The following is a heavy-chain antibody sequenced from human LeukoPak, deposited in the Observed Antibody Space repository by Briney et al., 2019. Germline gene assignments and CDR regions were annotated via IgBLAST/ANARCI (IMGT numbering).Heavy chain of an antibody. V-gene: IGHV3-23*01. CDR1: GFTFTSYA. CDR2: ITGTGGST. Sequence: GGSLRLSCAASGFTFTSYAMSWVRQAPGKGLEWVSAITGTGGSTYYAASVKGRFTVSRDNSKNTLYLQMSSLRAEDTAMYYCAKVRDTRDWYKDAFDIWGQGTRVTVSS. CDR3: AKVRDTRDWYKDAFDI. D-gene: IGHD6-19*01. J-gene: IGHJ3*02.